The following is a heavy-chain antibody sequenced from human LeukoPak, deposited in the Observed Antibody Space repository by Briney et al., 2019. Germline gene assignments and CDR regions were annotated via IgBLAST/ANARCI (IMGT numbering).Heavy chain of an antibody. D-gene: IGHD5-12*01. J-gene: IGHJ6*03. Sequence: SVKVSCKASGGTFSSYAISWVRQAPGQGLEWMGGIIPIFGTANYAQKFQGRVTITTDESTSTAYMELSSLRSEDTAVYYCASSPPESGYDWRLYYYYYMDVWAKGPRSPSP. V-gene: IGHV1-69*05. CDR1: GGTFSSYA. CDR2: IIPIFGTA. CDR3: ASSPPESGYDWRLYYYYYMDV.